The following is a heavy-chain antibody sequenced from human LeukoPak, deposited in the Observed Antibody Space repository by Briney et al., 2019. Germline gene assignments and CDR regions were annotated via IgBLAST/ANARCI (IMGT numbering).Heavy chain of an antibody. CDR3: ARAGIVGAPAAFDI. Sequence: SETLSLTCRVSGGSISSSSYYWGWIRQPPGKGLEWIGSIYYSGSTSYNPSLKSRVTISVDTSKNQFSLKLSSVTAADTAVYYCARAGIVGAPAAFDIWGQGTMVTVSS. D-gene: IGHD1-26*01. CDR2: IYYSGST. V-gene: IGHV4-39*01. J-gene: IGHJ3*02. CDR1: GGSISSSSYY.